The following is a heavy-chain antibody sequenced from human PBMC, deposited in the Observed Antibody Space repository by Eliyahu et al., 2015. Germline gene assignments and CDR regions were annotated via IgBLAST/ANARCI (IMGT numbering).Heavy chain of an antibody. Sequence: LEWIGYIYYSGSTYYNPSLKSRVKISVDTSKNQFSLKLSSVTAADTAAYYCARGRYDILTGRXWFDPWGQGTLVTVSS. J-gene: IGHJ5*02. CDR3: ARGRYDILTGRXWFDP. CDR2: IYYSGST. D-gene: IGHD3-9*01. V-gene: IGHV4-31*02.